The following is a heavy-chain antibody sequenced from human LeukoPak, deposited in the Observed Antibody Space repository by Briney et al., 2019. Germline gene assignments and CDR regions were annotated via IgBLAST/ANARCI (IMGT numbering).Heavy chain of an antibody. CDR2: ISYDGSNK. CDR1: GFILSDYN. V-gene: IGHV3-30*04. J-gene: IGHJ4*02. Sequence: TGGSLRLSCAASGFILSDYNMHWVRQAPGKGLEWVAVISYDGSNKYYADSVKGRFTISRDSSKNTVYLQMNSLRPEDTAVYYCARDLSGHFTFDYWGQGTLVTVSS. CDR3: ARDLSGHFTFDY. D-gene: IGHD5-12*01.